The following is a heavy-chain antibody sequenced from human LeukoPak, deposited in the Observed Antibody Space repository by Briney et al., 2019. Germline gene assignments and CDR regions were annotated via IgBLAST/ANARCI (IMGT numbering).Heavy chain of an antibody. CDR2: FGPEDGEA. CDR3: ATDRSSGWYLGY. V-gene: IGHV1-24*01. J-gene: IGHJ4*02. CDR1: GYTLTELS. Sequence: VASVKVSCKVSGYTLTELSMHWVRQAPGKGLEWMGGFGPEDGEAIYAQKFQGRVTMTEDTSTDTAYMELSSLRSEDTAVYYCATDRSSGWYLGYWGQGTLVTVSS. D-gene: IGHD6-19*01.